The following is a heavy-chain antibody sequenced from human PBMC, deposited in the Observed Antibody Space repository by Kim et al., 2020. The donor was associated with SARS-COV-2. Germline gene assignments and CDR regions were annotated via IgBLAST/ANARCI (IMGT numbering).Heavy chain of an antibody. J-gene: IGHJ4*02. D-gene: IGHD1-7*01. Sequence: ASVKVSCKASGYTFTGYYMHWVRQAPGQGLEWMGRINPNSGGTNYAQKFQGRVTMTRDTSISTAHMELSRLRSDDTAVYYCARDGDLNWNYYYFDYWGQGTLVTVSS. V-gene: IGHV1-2*06. CDR2: INPNSGGT. CDR3: ARDGDLNWNYYYFDY. CDR1: GYTFTGYY.